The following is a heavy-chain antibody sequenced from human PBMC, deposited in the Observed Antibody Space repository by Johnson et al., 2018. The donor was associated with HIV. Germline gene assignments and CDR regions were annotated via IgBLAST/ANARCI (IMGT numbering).Heavy chain of an antibody. CDR2: ITSKTDGGTT. Sequence: EVQLVESGGGLVKPGGSLRLSCAASGFTFSNAWMGWVRQAPGKGLEWVGRITSKTDGGTTDYAAPVKGRFTISTDDSQNTLYLQMNSLRAEDTAVYYCAKDLGGSYGSGSYAWPQRGAFDIWGQGTMVTVSS. CDR1: GFTFSNAW. CDR3: AKDLGGSYGSGSYAWPQRGAFDI. V-gene: IGHV3-15*01. D-gene: IGHD3-10*01. J-gene: IGHJ3*02.